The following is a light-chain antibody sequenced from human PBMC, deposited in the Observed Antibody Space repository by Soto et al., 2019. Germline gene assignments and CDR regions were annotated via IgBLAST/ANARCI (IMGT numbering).Light chain of an antibody. V-gene: IGKV1-5*01. CDR2: HAS. CDR1: QTINNW. Sequence: DIQMTQSPSTLSASIGDRVTITCRASQTINNWLAWYQQKPGKAPNLLIYHASNLETGVPSRFSGSAFGTEFTLTISSLQTDDCATYYCQHYNCYPWTFGQRTKVELK. J-gene: IGKJ1*01. CDR3: QHYNCYPWT.